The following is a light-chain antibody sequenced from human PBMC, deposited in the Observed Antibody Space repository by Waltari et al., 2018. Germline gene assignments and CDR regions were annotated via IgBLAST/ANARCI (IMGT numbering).Light chain of an antibody. Sequence: QAALTQPASGSGSPGQSVTNFCAGTSNDVGCYNFFSWYQEHPGQAPRVIIYDVSDRPSGVSDRFSGSKSGNTASLTVSGLQAEDEADYYCSSQSSNDVVLFGGGTKLTVL. CDR3: SSQSSNDVVL. V-gene: IGLV2-14*01. CDR1: SNDVGCYNF. J-gene: IGLJ2*01. CDR2: DVS.